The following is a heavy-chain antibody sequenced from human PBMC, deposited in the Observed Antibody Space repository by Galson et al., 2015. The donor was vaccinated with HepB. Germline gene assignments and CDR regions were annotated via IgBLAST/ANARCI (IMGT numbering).Heavy chain of an antibody. CDR3: ASGRRYNYERRPTGF. CDR2: FDPDIGEL. V-gene: IGHV1-24*01. J-gene: IGHJ4*02. Sequence: SVKVSCKVSGYSLIEYPILWVRQAPGKGLEWMGGFDPDIGELKIAQKFQGRLTMTDDTSTNTAYMALSSLRSDDTAIYYCASGRRYNYERRPTGFWGQGTLVTVSS. CDR1: GYSLIEYP. D-gene: IGHD3-16*01.